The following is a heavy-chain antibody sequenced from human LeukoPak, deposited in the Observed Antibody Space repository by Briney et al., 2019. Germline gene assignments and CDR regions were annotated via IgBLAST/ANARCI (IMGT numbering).Heavy chain of an antibody. CDR3: ARLSHPADRSWFFDY. J-gene: IGHJ4*02. CDR2: IYDSGST. V-gene: IGHV4-59*08. Sequence: SETLSLTCTVSTGSISNYYWSWIRQPPGKGLEWIACIYDSGSTNYNPSLKSRVTISVDTSKNQFSLNLSSVTAADTAVYYCARLSHPADRSWFFDYWGQGTLVTVSS. CDR1: TGSISNYY. D-gene: IGHD6-13*01.